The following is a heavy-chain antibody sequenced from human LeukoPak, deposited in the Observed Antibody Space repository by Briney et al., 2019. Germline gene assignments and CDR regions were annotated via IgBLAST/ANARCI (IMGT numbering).Heavy chain of an antibody. V-gene: IGHV3-23*01. D-gene: IGHD6-13*01. CDR2: ISGSGGLT. Sequence: PGGSLRLSCAASGFTFRRYTLNWVRQAPGKGLEWVSTISGSGGLTYYADSVKGRFTISRDNSKNTLYLQMNSLRAEDTAVYYCARALTTASRWVVSDAFAIWGQGTLVSVSS. CDR3: ARALTTASRWVVSDAFAI. J-gene: IGHJ3*02. CDR1: GFTFRRYT.